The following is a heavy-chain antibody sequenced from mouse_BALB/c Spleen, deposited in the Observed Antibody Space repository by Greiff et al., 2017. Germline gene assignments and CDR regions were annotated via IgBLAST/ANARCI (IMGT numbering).Heavy chain of an antibody. CDR2: IWAGGST. CDR3: ARYDYDGGFAY. J-gene: IGHJ3*01. CDR1: GFSLTSYG. Sequence: VQVVESGPGLVAPSQSLSITCTVSGFSLTSYGVHWVRQPPGKGLEWLGVIWAGGSTNYNSALMSRLSISKDNSKSQVFLKMNSLQTDDTAMYYCARYDYDGGFAYWGQGTLVTVSA. V-gene: IGHV2-9*02. D-gene: IGHD2-4*01.